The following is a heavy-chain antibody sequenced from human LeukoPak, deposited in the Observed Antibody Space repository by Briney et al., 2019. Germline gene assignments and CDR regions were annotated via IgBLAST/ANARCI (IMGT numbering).Heavy chain of an antibody. D-gene: IGHD3-22*01. V-gene: IGHV3-21*04. CDR3: AKDYYELGDAFDI. CDR2: ISTSSSYI. J-gene: IGHJ3*02. Sequence: GSLRLSCAASGFTFSSYNMNWVRQAPGKGLEWVSFISTSSSYIYYADSVKGRFTISRDNSKNTLYLQMNSLRAEDTAVYYCAKDYYELGDAFDIWGQGTMVTVSS. CDR1: GFTFSSYN.